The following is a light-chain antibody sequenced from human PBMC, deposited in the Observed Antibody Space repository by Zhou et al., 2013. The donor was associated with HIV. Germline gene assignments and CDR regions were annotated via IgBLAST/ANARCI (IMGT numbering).Light chain of an antibody. CDR2: KAS. CDR1: QSINTW. CDR3: QQSYSTPQT. V-gene: IGKV1-5*03. Sequence: DIQMTQSPSILSVSVGDRVSITCRASQSINTWLAWYQQKPGKAPKLLIFKASSLETGVPPRFSGSGSGTEFTLTISSLQPDDFATYYCQQSYSTPQTFGQGTKLEIK. J-gene: IGKJ2*01.